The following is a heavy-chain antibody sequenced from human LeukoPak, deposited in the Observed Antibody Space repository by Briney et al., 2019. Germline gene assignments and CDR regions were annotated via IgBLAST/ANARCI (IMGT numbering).Heavy chain of an antibody. CDR3: AKDGYSSSWNWFDP. CDR1: GFTFDDYA. CDR2: IGWNSGSI. D-gene: IGHD6-13*01. Sequence: PGRSLRLSCPASGFTFDDYAMHWVRQAPGKGLEWVSGIGWNSGSIGYADSVKGRFTISRDNAKNSLYLQMNSLRAEDTALYYCAKDGYSSSWNWFDPWGQGTLVTVSS. J-gene: IGHJ5*02. V-gene: IGHV3-9*01.